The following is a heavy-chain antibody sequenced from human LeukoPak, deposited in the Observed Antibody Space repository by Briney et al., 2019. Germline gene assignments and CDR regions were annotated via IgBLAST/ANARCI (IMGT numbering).Heavy chain of an antibody. J-gene: IGHJ5*01. V-gene: IGHV1-69*05. D-gene: IGHD3-3*01. CDR3: ARVYYDFWSGHQPYNWFDP. CDR2: IITIFGTA. Sequence: SVKVSCNASGGTFSSYAISWERQAAGHGLEWMGGIITIFGTANYGQTFQGRVTITTHASARTAYIELSRQRSEDTAMYYCARVYYDFWSGHQPYNWFDPWGQGTLVTVSS. CDR1: GGTFSSYA.